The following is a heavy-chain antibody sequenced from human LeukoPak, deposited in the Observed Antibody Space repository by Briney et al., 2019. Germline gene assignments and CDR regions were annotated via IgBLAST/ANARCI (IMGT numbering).Heavy chain of an antibody. D-gene: IGHD1-20*01. CDR2: IDPSDSYT. CDR1: GYSFTKFW. V-gene: IGHV5-10-1*01. Sequence: GESLKISCQASGYSFTKFWISWVRQMPGKGLEWMGRIDPSDSYTNYSPSFQGHVTISADKSISTAYLQWSSLKASDTAMYYCAALFLTGTPGDYWGQGTLVTVSS. J-gene: IGHJ4*02. CDR3: AALFLTGTPGDY.